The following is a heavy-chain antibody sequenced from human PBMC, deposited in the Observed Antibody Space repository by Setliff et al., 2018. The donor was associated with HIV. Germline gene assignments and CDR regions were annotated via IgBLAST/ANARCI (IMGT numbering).Heavy chain of an antibody. CDR1: GFTFSSYD. CDR3: AREIRTVYTGGHYFYGIDV. Sequence: PGGSLRLSCAASGFTFSSYDMHWVRQATGKGLEWVSAIGTGGDTYYVDSVKGRFTISRENARNSLYLQMNSLRAGDTAVYYCAREIRTVYTGGHYFYGIDVWGQGTAVTVSS. V-gene: IGHV3-13*01. D-gene: IGHD3-16*01. CDR2: IGTGGDT. J-gene: IGHJ6*02.